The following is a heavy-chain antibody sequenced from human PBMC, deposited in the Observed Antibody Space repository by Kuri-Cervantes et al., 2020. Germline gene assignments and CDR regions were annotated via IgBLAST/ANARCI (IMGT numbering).Heavy chain of an antibody. V-gene: IGHV3-72*01. J-gene: IGHJ1*01. CDR1: GFTFSDHY. CDR2: TRNKANSYTT. CDR3: TTGSRDSSGYYIRYLQH. D-gene: IGHD3-22*01. Sequence: GESLKISCAASGFTFSDHYMDWVRQAPGTGLEWVGRTRNKANSYTTEYAASVKGRFTISRDDSKNTLYLQMNSLKTEDTAVYYCTTGSRDSSGYYIRYLQHWGQGTLVTVSS.